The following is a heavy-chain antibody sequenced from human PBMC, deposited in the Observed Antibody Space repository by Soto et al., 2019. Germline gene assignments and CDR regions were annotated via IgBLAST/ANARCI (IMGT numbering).Heavy chain of an antibody. CDR2: IFYSGTT. V-gene: IGHV4-39*01. J-gene: IGHJ5*02. Sequence: SETLSLTCTVSGDSVNNNDFYWAWIRQPPGKGLEWVVTIFYSGTTYHNPSLKGRVTASVDRSENQFSLKLTSVTASDTAVYYCARVDVRSGYYGGRFDPWGQGTLVTVSS. CDR1: GDSVNNNDFY. CDR3: ARVDVRSGYYGGRFDP. D-gene: IGHD3-3*01.